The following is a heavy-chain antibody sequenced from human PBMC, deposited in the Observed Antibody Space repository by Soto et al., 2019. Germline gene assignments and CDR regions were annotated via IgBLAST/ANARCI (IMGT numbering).Heavy chain of an antibody. CDR1: GFTFSSYG. CDR3: AKHAGAYSRYGMDV. V-gene: IGHV3-23*01. CDR2: ISDNGDNT. D-gene: IGHD5-18*01. Sequence: SLRLSCAASGFTFSSYGMHWVRQAPGKGLEWVSSISDNGDNTYYADSVKGRFTISRDNSKNTLYLQMSSLRAEDTAVHYCAKHAGAYSRYGMDVWGQGTTVTVSS. J-gene: IGHJ6*02.